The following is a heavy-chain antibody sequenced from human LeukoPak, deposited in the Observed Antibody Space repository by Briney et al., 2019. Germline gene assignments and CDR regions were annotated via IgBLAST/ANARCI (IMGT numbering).Heavy chain of an antibody. J-gene: IGHJ4*02. CDR1: GFTFSGYA. CDR3: AKDWAYGAQGVY. Sequence: HTGGSLRLSCAASGFTFSGYAMSWVRQAPGKGLEWVSAISGSGGSTYYADSVKGQFTISRDNSKNTLYLQMNSLRAEDTAVYYCAKDWAYGAQGVYWGQGTLVTVSS. V-gene: IGHV3-23*01. D-gene: IGHD4-17*01. CDR2: ISGSGGST.